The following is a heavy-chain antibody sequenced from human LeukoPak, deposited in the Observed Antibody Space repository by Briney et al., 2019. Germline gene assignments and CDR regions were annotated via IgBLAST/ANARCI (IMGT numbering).Heavy chain of an antibody. V-gene: IGHV4-30-4*01. CDR2: IYYSGST. J-gene: IGHJ5*02. CDR1: GGSISSGDYY. D-gene: IGHD3-10*01. Sequence: SETLSLTCTVSGGSISSGDYYWSWIRQPPGKGLEWIGYIYYSGSTYYNPSLRSRVTISVDTSKNQFSLKLSSVTAADTAVYYCARGVYYYGSGRFDPWGQGTLVTVSS. CDR3: ARGVYYYGSGRFDP.